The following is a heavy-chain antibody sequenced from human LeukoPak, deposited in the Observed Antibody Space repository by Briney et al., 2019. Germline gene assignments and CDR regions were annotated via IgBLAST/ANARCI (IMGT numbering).Heavy chain of an antibody. CDR2: SNPNSGGT. V-gene: IGHV1-2*02. D-gene: IGHD3-10*01. CDR3: AKDPLKGLWFGDIPYYFDY. J-gene: IGHJ4*02. Sequence: ASVKVSCKASGYNFTGYYMHWVRQAPGQGLEWMGWSNPNSGGTNYAQNFQDRVTMTRDTSISTAFMELSSLRAEDTAVYYCAKDPLKGLWFGDIPYYFDYWGQGTLVTVSS. CDR1: GYNFTGYY.